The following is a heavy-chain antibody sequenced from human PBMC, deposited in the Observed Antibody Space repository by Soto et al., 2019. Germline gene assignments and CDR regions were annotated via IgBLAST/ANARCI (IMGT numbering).Heavy chain of an antibody. Sequence: PGESLKISCKGSGYSFTSYWISWVRQMPGKGLEWMGRIDPSDSYTNYSPSFQGHVTISADKSISTAYLQWSSLKASDTAMYYCARPIPQCSSTSCYPDGYYGMDVWGQGTTVTVSS. J-gene: IGHJ6*02. CDR1: GYSFTSYW. CDR2: IDPSDSYT. V-gene: IGHV5-10-1*01. CDR3: ARPIPQCSSTSCYPDGYYGMDV. D-gene: IGHD2-2*01.